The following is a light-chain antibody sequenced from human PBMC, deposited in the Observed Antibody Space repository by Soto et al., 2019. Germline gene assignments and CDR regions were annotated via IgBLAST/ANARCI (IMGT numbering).Light chain of an antibody. Sequence: DVQMTQSPSTLSASIGDTVTITCRASQNIDGWLAWYQQKPGRPPKLLIYRASILENGVPSRFSGRGSGTEFTRVFSGLRPEDLGTYFCQQYNSYPQTFGEGTKLDI. CDR3: QQYNSYPQT. CDR1: QNIDGW. V-gene: IGKV1-5*03. CDR2: RAS. J-gene: IGKJ2*01.